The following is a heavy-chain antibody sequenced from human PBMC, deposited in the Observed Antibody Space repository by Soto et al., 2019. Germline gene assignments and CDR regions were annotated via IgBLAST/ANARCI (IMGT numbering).Heavy chain of an antibody. CDR3: MGGDYDRYYYYGLDV. J-gene: IGHJ6*02. CDR1: EFTFSDYS. V-gene: IGHV3-21*01. Sequence: DVQLVDSGGGLVKPGGSLRLSCAGSEFTFSDYSMNWVRQAPGKGLEWVSSMSSDSTYIYYADSVKGRFTISRDNAKNSLYLQMNSLRVEDTAVYHCMGGDYDRYYYYGLDVWGQGTAVTVSS. CDR2: MSSDSTYI. D-gene: IGHD4-17*01.